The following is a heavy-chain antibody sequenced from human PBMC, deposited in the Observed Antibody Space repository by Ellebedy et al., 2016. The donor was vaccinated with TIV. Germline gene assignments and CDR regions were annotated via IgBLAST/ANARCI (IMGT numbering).Heavy chain of an antibody. CDR2: MATTDTYI. Sequence: GGSLRLSCAASGFTFSSYSMNWVRQAPGKGLEWVSSMATTDTYIYYAGSVKGRFTISRDNAKNSLYLQMNRLRVEDTGVYYCAREGFGEHGVDFWGQGTLVTVSS. J-gene: IGHJ4*02. CDR1: GFTFSSYS. CDR3: AREGFGEHGVDF. V-gene: IGHV3-21*01. D-gene: IGHD3-16*01.